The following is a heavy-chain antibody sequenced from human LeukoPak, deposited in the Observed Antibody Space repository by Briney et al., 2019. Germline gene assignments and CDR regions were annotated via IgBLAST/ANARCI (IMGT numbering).Heavy chain of an antibody. D-gene: IGHD3-22*01. CDR3: ATESGYYPDYYFDY. Sequence: SVKVSCKASGGTFSSYAISWVRQAPGQGLEWMGRIIPIFGTANYAQKLQGRVTMTTDTSTSTAYMELRSLRSDDTAVYYCATESGYYPDYYFDYWGQGTLVTVSS. V-gene: IGHV1-69*05. CDR2: IIPIFGTA. J-gene: IGHJ4*02. CDR1: GGTFSSYA.